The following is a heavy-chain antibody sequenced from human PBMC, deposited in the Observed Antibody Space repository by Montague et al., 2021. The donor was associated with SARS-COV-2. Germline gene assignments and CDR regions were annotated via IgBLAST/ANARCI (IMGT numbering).Heavy chain of an antibody. CDR2: IKQSGST. D-gene: IGHD3-22*01. J-gene: IGHJ4*02. CDR1: GGSFGDDH. V-gene: IGHV4-34*01. Sequence: SETLSLTCGVYGGSFGDDHWSWIRQPPGKGLEWIGDIKQSGSTNYNPSLKSRVTISVDTSKNQFSLELTSVTAADTAVYFCARGHLSVSMIVVVFTSGSYYFDYWGQGAQVTVSS. CDR3: ARGHLSVSMIVVVFTSGSYYFDY.